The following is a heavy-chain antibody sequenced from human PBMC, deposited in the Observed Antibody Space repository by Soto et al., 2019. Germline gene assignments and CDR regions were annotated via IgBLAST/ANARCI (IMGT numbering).Heavy chain of an antibody. CDR2: ISGSGGST. J-gene: IGHJ5*02. CDR3: AKWDTAPMNNWFDP. Sequence: GVSLRLSCAVSGFTCSRDAMSWVRQAPGKGLEWVSAISGSGGSTYYADSVKGRFTISRDNSKNTLYLQMNSLRAEDTAVYYCAKWDTAPMNNWFDPWGQGTLVTVSS. CDR1: GFTCSRDA. D-gene: IGHD1-26*01. V-gene: IGHV3-23*01.